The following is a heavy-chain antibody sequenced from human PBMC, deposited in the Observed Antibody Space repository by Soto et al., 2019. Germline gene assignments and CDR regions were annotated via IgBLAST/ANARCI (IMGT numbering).Heavy chain of an antibody. Sequence: EVQLVESGGGLVQPGGSLRLSCAASGFTLTNYNMNWVRQAPGKGLEWVSYISTSSTTIYYADSVKGRFTISRDNAKNSLYLQMNSLRAEDTAVYYCARGRLVGATELDCWGQGTLVTVSS. CDR3: ARGRLVGATELDC. D-gene: IGHD1-26*01. CDR2: ISTSSTTI. J-gene: IGHJ4*02. V-gene: IGHV3-48*01. CDR1: GFTLTNYN.